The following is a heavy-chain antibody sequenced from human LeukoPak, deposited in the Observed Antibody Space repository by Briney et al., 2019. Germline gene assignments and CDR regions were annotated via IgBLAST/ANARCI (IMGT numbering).Heavy chain of an antibody. J-gene: IGHJ4*02. CDR3: GSIATRRDY. Sequence: SGGSLRLSCAASGFTFSNYAMSWVRQAPGKGLEWVSTISGGGTPTYSADSVKGRFTISRDNSKNTLYLQMNSLRAEDTAVYYCGSIATRRDYWGQGTLVTVSS. V-gene: IGHV3-23*01. CDR1: GFTFSNYA. CDR2: ISGGGTPT. D-gene: IGHD6-13*01.